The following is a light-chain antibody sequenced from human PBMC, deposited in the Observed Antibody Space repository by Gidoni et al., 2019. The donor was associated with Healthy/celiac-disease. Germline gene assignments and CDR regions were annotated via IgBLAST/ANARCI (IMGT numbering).Light chain of an antibody. V-gene: IGKV1-13*02. CDR2: DAS. CDR3: QQFNSYPL. CDR1: QGISSA. J-gene: IGKJ4*01. Sequence: AIQLTPSPSSLSASVGDRVTITCRASQGISSALAWYQQKPGKAPKLLIYDASSLESGVPSRFSGSGSGTDFTLTISSLQPEDFATYYCQQFNSYPLFGGGTKVEIK.